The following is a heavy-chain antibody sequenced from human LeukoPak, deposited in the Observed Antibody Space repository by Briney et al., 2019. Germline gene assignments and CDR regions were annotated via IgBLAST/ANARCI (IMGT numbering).Heavy chain of an antibody. CDR1: GGSFSGYY. V-gene: IGHV4-34*01. Sequence: PSETLSLTCAVYGGSFSGYYWSWIRQPPGKGLEWIGEINHSGSTNYNPSLKSRVTISVDTSKNQFSLKLSSVTAADTAVYYCARKALGPINWFDPWGQGTLVTVSS. J-gene: IGHJ5*02. CDR3: ARKALGPINWFDP. CDR2: INHSGST.